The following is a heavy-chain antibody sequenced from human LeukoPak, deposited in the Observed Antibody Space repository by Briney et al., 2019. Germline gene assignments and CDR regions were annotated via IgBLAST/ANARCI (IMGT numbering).Heavy chain of an antibody. CDR2: MSGSGNNT. J-gene: IGHJ4*02. V-gene: IGHV3-23*01. CDR1: RFTFSSYA. Sequence: PGGSLRLSCAASRFTFSSYAMSWVRQAPGKGLEWVSVMSGSGNNTFYADSVKGRFNISRDNSKNTLYLQMNSLRVEDTAIYYCAKDQEYSYNAARGFFDYWGQGTLVSVPS. CDR3: AKDQEYSYNAARGFFDY. D-gene: IGHD5-18*01.